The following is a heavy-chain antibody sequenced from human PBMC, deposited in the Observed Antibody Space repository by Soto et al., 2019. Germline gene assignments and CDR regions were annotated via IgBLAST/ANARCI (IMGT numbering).Heavy chain of an antibody. J-gene: IGHJ4*02. CDR3: ARGWAAVTTSVRF. CDR1: GYTFSTYG. V-gene: IGHV1-18*01. Sequence: QVQLVQSGGEVKKPGASVKVSCKASGYTFSTYGITWVRQAPGQGLEWVGWISVSKGKTFYARKFQGRVTMTTDTSTNTAYMEVRSLRADDTAVYYCARGWAAVTTSVRFWGQGTLVTVSS. CDR2: ISVSKGKT. D-gene: IGHD4-17*01.